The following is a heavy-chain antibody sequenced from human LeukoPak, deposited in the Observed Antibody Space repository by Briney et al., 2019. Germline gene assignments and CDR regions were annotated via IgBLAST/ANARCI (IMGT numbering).Heavy chain of an antibody. CDR3: VKDRGDLPPYFDY. D-gene: IGHD2-21*02. V-gene: IGHV3-30-3*02. CDR2: DGTNK. Sequence: DGTNKNYADSVKGRFTISRDNSKKTLYLQMNSLRPEDTAVYYCVKDRGDLPPYFDYWGQGTLVTVSS. J-gene: IGHJ4*02.